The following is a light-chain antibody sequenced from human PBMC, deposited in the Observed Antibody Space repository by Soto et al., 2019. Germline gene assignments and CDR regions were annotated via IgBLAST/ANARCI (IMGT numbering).Light chain of an antibody. CDR2: DVS. CDR1: QSLDKC. Sequence: DIQMTQSPSTLSASIGDRVTITCRASQSLDKCLAWYQQKPGKAPKLLIYDVSSLESGVPSRFSGSGSETECTLTISSLFPDDFATYYCQQYNRYWTFGQGTKVEIK. J-gene: IGKJ1*01. V-gene: IGKV1-5*01. CDR3: QQYNRYWT.